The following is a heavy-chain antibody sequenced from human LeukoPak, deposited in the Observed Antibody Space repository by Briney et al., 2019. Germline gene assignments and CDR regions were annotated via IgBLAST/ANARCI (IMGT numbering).Heavy chain of an antibody. D-gene: IGHD3-10*01. CDR3: ARRGLTFI. Sequence: SETLSLTCAVYGGSFSGYYWSWIRQPPGKGLEWIGEINHSGSTNYNPSLKSRVTISVDTSKNQFSLKLSSVTAADTAVYYCARRGLTFIWGQGTLVTASS. V-gene: IGHV4-34*01. CDR2: INHSGST. J-gene: IGHJ4*02. CDR1: GGSFSGYY.